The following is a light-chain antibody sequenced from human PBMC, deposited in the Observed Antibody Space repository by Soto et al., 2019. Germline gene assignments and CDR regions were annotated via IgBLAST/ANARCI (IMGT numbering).Light chain of an antibody. CDR2: GAS. J-gene: IGKJ1*01. Sequence: EVVITQSPGTLSLSPGESATLSCRASQSVSSSFAWYQQKTGQAPRLLIYGASTRAAGIPDRFSGSESETEFTLPISSLQAEDFAIYYCQQYNNWWTFDQGTKVEI. CDR3: QQYNNWWT. CDR1: QSVSSS. V-gene: IGKV3-15*01.